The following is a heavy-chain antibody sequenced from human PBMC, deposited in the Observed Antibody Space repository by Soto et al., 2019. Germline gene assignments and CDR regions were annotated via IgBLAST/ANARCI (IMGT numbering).Heavy chain of an antibody. Sequence: VASVKVSCKASGYTFTGYYMHWVRQAPGQGLEWMGWINPNSGGTNYAQKFQGRVTMTRDTSISTAYMELSRLRSDDTAVYYCACEPVVTATLARTNWFDPWGQGTLVTVSS. J-gene: IGHJ5*02. CDR3: ACEPVVTATLARTNWFDP. V-gene: IGHV1-2*02. D-gene: IGHD2-21*02. CDR2: INPNSGGT. CDR1: GYTFTGYY.